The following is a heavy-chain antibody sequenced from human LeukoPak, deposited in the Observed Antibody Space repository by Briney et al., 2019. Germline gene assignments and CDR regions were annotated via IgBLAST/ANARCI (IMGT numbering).Heavy chain of an antibody. Sequence: ASVKASCKASGYTFITYYIHWVRQAPGQGLEWMGIINPSGDSTTYAQKFQGRVTMTRDTSTSTVYMELSSLTSEDTAVYYCARRYSDYAETALDYWGQGTLVTVSS. CDR2: INPSGDST. V-gene: IGHV1-46*01. CDR3: ARRYSDYAETALDY. CDR1: GYTFITYY. D-gene: IGHD5-12*01. J-gene: IGHJ4*02.